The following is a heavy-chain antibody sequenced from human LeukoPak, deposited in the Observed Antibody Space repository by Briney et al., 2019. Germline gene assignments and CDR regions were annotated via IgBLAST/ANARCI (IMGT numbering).Heavy chain of an antibody. Sequence: GASVKVSCETSGYTFTTYPINWVRQAPGQGLEWMGWITTYNGDTNYAQNLQGRVTVTTDTSTSTAYMELRSLRSDDTAVYYCARDPTNWDLYYFDYWGQGTLVTVSS. J-gene: IGHJ4*02. CDR3: ARDPTNWDLYYFDY. V-gene: IGHV1-18*01. CDR2: ITTYNGDT. D-gene: IGHD7-27*01. CDR1: GYTFTTYP.